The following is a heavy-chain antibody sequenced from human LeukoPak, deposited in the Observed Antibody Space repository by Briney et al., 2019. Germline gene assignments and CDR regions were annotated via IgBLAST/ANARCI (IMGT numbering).Heavy chain of an antibody. V-gene: IGHV3-23*01. CDR3: AKDLGAGTTKYFDY. Sequence: PGGSLRLSCAASGFTFSSYAMSWVRQAPGKGLEWRSAISGSGGSTYYADSVKGRFTISRDNSKNTLYLQMHSLRAEDTAVYYCAKDLGAGTTKYFDYWGQGTLVTVSS. CDR1: GFTFSSYA. J-gene: IGHJ4*02. CDR2: ISGSGGST. D-gene: IGHD1-7*01.